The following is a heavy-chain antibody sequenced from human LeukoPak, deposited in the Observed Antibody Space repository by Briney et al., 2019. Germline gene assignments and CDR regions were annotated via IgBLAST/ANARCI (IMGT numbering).Heavy chain of an antibody. CDR2: IYSGGST. D-gene: IGHD4-17*01. CDR3: AKDGARLWGDYAEYYFDY. CDR1: GFTVSNNY. V-gene: IGHV3-53*01. J-gene: IGHJ4*02. Sequence: GGSLRLSCAASGFTVSNNYMSWVRQAPGKGLEWVSVIYSGGSTYYADSVKGRFTISRDNSKNTLYLQMNSLRAEDTAVYYCAKDGARLWGDYAEYYFDYWGQGTLVTVSS.